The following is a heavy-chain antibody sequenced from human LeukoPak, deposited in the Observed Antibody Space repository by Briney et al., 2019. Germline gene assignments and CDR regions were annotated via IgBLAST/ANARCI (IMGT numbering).Heavy chain of an antibody. CDR3: ARDFYCSRTSCYAPNFDY. CDR1: GFTFSSYD. V-gene: IGHV3-33*01. J-gene: IGHJ4*02. Sequence: AGTLSLSCAAYGFTFSSYDMHWVRQAPGKGLEWVVDIWYDGSNKYYADSVKGRITISRDNSKNTLYLHITSLSAEDTAVYYCARDFYCSRTSCYAPNFDYWGQGTLVTVSS. D-gene: IGHD2-2*01. CDR2: IWYDGSNK.